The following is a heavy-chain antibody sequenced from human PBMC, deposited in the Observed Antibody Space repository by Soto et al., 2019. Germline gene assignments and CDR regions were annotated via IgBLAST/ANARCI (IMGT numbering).Heavy chain of an antibody. J-gene: IGHJ4*02. CDR2: MNPNSGNT. CDR1: GYTFASYD. D-gene: IGHD3-3*01. Sequence: GSSVKVSCKASGYTFASYDINWVRQATGQGLEWMGWMNPNSGNTGYAQKFQGRVTMTRNTSISTAYMELSSLRSEDTAVYYCARRQYCDFWSGYYSFDYWGQGTLVTVS. V-gene: IGHV1-8*01. CDR3: ARRQYCDFWSGYYSFDY.